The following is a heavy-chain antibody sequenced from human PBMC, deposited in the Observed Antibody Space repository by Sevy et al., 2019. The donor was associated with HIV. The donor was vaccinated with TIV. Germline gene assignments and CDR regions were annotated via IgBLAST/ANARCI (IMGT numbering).Heavy chain of an antibody. CDR3: ARDRDGSGSSGGYGMDV. CDR1: GLTFSSYS. Sequence: GGCLRLSCVASGLTFSSYSMKWVRQAPGKGLEGVSSISSSSSYIYYADSVKGRFTISRDNAKKSLYLQVNSLRAEDTAMYYCARDRDGSGSSGGYGMDVWGQGTTVTVSS. V-gene: IGHV3-21*01. J-gene: IGHJ6*02. D-gene: IGHD3-10*01. CDR2: ISSSSSYI.